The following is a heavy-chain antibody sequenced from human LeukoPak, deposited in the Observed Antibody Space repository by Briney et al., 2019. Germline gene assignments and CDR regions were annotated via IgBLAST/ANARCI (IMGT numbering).Heavy chain of an antibody. Sequence: GGSLRLSCAASGFTLSSYWMSWVRQAPGKGLEWVANIKQDGNEKYYVDSVEGRFTVSRDNAKNSLYLQMNSLRAEDTAVYYCAREISSWYRTEGRFDPWGQGTLVTVSS. CDR1: GFTLSSYW. D-gene: IGHD6-13*01. CDR3: AREISSWYRTEGRFDP. J-gene: IGHJ5*02. CDR2: IKQDGNEK. V-gene: IGHV3-7*01.